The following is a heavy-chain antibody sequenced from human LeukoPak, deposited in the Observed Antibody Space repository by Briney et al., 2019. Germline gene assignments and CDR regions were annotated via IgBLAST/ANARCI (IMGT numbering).Heavy chain of an antibody. CDR1: GFSFTNYS. V-gene: IGHV3-23*01. Sequence: PGGSLRLSCAASGFSFTNYSMSWVRQAPATGPEWVSSLRGDGDTSYADSVKGRLTLSRDDSRNTVYLQLNNMRLGDTAIYYCARARWVSNADAVWWGEGTQVTVSP. CDR3: ARARWVSNADAVW. CDR2: LRGDGDT. J-gene: IGHJ4*02. D-gene: IGHD1-1*01.